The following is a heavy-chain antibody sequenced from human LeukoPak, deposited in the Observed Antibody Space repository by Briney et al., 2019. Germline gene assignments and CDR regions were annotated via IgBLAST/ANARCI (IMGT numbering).Heavy chain of an antibody. V-gene: IGHV4-39*01. Sequence: PSETLSLTCTVSGGSISGYYWGWIRQPPGKGLEWIGSIYYSGSTYYNPSLKSRVTISVDTSKNQFSLKLSSVTAADTAVYYCATTGPGAFDIWGQGTMVTVSS. CDR3: ATTGPGAFDI. CDR1: GGSISGYY. CDR2: IYYSGST. J-gene: IGHJ3*02.